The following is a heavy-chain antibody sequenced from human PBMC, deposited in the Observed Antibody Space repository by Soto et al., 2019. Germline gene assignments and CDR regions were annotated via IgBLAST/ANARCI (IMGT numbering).Heavy chain of an antibody. CDR2: VIPIFGTA. D-gene: IGHD3-3*01. J-gene: IGHJ5*02. CDR1: GGTFSSYA. CDR3: ARVRPPTPHDFWSGPNWFVP. Sequence: QVQLVQSGAEVKKPGSSVKVSCKASGGTFSSYAISWVRQAPGQGLEWMGGVIPIFGTANYAQKLQGRVTITADEATSTASMELSSLRSEDTDVYYCARVRPPTPHDFWSGPNWFVPGGQGTLVTVSS. V-gene: IGHV1-69*01.